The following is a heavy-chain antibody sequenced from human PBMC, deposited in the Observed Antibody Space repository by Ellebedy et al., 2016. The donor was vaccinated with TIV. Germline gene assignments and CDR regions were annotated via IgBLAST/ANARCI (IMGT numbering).Heavy chain of an antibody. CDR2: ISSSSSYI. Sequence: PGGSLRLSCAASGFTFSSYSMNWVRQAPGKGLEWVSSISSSSSYIYYADTVKGRFTISRDNAKNSLYLQMNSLKASDTAMYYCARLGPGVPAAPSYLVNYYYYYGMDVWGQGTTVTVSS. CDR1: GFTFSSYS. V-gene: IGHV3-21*04. D-gene: IGHD2-2*01. J-gene: IGHJ6*02. CDR3: ARLGPGVPAAPSYLVNYYYYYGMDV.